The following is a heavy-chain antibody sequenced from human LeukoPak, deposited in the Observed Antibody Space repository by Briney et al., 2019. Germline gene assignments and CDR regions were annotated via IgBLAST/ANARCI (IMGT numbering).Heavy chain of an antibody. V-gene: IGHV4-59*08. J-gene: IGHJ4*02. D-gene: IGHD3-9*01. Sequence: SETLSLTCTVSGGSISSYYWSWIRQPPGKGLEWIGYIYYSGSTNYNPSLKSRVTISVDTSKNQFSLKLSSVTAADTAVYYCARLDVLRYFDWLSSFDYWGQGTLVTVSS. CDR1: GGSISSYY. CDR3: ARLDVLRYFDWLSSFDY. CDR2: IYYSGST.